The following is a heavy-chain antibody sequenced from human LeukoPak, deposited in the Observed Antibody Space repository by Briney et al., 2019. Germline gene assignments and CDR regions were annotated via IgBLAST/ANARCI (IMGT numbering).Heavy chain of an antibody. Sequence: ASVKVSCNTSGCTFTNYFIHWVRQVPGQGLEWMGMVNPTGGSTSYAQSFQGRVTLTGDTSTSTVYMEFSALTFEDTAVYYCARARSKALDFWGQGTPVTVSS. D-gene: IGHD5/OR15-5a*01. CDR3: ARARSKALDF. CDR2: VNPTGGST. J-gene: IGHJ4*02. V-gene: IGHV1-46*01. CDR1: GCTFTNYF.